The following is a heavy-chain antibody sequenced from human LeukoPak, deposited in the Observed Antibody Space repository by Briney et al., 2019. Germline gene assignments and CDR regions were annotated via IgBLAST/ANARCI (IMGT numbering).Heavy chain of an antibody. Sequence: GGSLRLSCAASGFTFSSYSMNWVRQAPGKGLEWVSSISSSSSYIYYADSVKGRFTISRDNAKNSLYLQMNSLRAEDTAVYYCARDLRRTGSGYYYYYMDVWGKGTTVTVSS. J-gene: IGHJ6*03. D-gene: IGHD3-10*01. CDR3: ARDLRRTGSGYYYYYMDV. CDR1: GFTFSSYS. CDR2: ISSSSSYI. V-gene: IGHV3-21*01.